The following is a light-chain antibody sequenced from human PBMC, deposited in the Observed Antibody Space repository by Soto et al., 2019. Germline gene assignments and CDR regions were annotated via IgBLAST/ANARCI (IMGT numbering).Light chain of an antibody. CDR2: GAS. V-gene: IGKV3-15*01. CDR3: QQYNNWPRA. J-gene: IGKJ4*01. CDR1: QSVSSN. Sequence: EIVMTQSPATLSVSPGERATLSCRASQSVSSNLAWYQQKPGQAPRPLIYGASTRAPGIPPRFSGSGSGTEFTLTISSLQSEDFAIYYCQQYNNWPRAFGGGTKV.